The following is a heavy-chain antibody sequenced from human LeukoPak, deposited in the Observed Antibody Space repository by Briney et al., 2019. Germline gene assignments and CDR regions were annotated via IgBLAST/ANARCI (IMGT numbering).Heavy chain of an antibody. J-gene: IGHJ4*02. CDR3: ARARVGATTPHYFDY. Sequence: GSSVNVSCKASGGTFSSYAISWVRQAPGQGLEWIGGLIPIFGTANYAQKFQGRVTITADESTSTAYMELSSLRSEDTAVYYCARARVGATTPHYFDYWGQGTLVTVSS. V-gene: IGHV1-69*01. CDR1: GGTFSSYA. D-gene: IGHD1-26*01. CDR2: LIPIFGTA.